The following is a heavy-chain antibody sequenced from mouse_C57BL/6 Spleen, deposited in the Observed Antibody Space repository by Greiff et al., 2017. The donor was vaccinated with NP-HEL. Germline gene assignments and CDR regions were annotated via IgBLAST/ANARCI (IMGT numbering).Heavy chain of an antibody. V-gene: IGHV5-9*01. J-gene: IGHJ4*01. CDR3: ARHQSSGYLYAMDY. D-gene: IGHD3-2*02. CDR2: ISGGGGNT. Sequence: EVKLVESGGGLVKPGGSLKLSCAASGFTFSSYTMSWVRQTPEKRLEWVATISGGGGNTYYPDSVKGRFTISRDNAKNTLYLQMSSLRSEDTALYYCARHQSSGYLYAMDYWGQGTSVTVSS. CDR1: GFTFSSYT.